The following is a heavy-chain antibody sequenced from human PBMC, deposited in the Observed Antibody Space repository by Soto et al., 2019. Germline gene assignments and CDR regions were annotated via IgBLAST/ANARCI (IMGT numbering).Heavy chain of an antibody. J-gene: IGHJ5*01. D-gene: IGHD3-10*01. CDR1: GFTFSGYT. V-gene: IGHV3-21*01. CDR3: ARDILSGGAYPDS. Sequence: GWPLRLSWGASGFTFSGYTMSWVRQAPGKGLEWISSISSGSSYIYYAGSVKGRFTISRDNAKNSLFLQMNSLRADDTAVYYCARDILSGGAYPDSWGQGAKVTVSS. CDR2: ISSGSSYI.